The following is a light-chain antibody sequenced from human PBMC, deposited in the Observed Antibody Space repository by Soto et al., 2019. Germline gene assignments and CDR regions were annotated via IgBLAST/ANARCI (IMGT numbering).Light chain of an antibody. CDR3: QQSYSSPYN. CDR2: AAS. Sequence: DIQMTQSPSSLSASVGDRVTITCRASQSIATFLNWYQQKPGKAPKVLIYAASSLQSGVPSRFSGGGSGTDFTLTINSLQPEDFATYYCQQSYSSPYNFGQGTKLEIK. CDR1: QSIATF. J-gene: IGKJ2*01. V-gene: IGKV1-39*01.